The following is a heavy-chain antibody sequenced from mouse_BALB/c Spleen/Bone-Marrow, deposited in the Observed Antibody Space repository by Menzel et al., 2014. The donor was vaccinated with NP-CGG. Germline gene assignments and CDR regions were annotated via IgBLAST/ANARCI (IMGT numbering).Heavy chain of an antibody. CDR3: ARYLIVDDYDEAMDY. D-gene: IGHD2-4*01. Sequence: EVQLQQSGAELVKPGASVKLSCIASGFNIKDTYMHWVKQRPEQGLEWIGRIDPANGDTKYDPKFQGKATITADTSSNTAYLQLSSLTSEDTAVYYCARYLIVDDYDEAMDYWGQGTSVTVSS. V-gene: IGHV14-3*02. J-gene: IGHJ4*01. CDR1: GFNIKDTY. CDR2: IDPANGDT.